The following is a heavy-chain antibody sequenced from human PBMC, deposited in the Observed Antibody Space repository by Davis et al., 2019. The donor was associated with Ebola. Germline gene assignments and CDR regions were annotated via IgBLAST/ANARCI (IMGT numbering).Heavy chain of an antibody. J-gene: IGHJ4*02. Sequence: GESLKISCAASGFAFGNYAMSWVRQAPGKGPEWVSSLSDSGFETYYLDSVKGRFTISRDDSKNTLYLQMNSLRAEDTAVYYCARDKGVTAPDFDNWGQGTLVTVSS. D-gene: IGHD2-21*02. CDR3: ARDKGVTAPDFDN. CDR1: GFAFGNYA. CDR2: LSDSGFET. V-gene: IGHV3-23*01.